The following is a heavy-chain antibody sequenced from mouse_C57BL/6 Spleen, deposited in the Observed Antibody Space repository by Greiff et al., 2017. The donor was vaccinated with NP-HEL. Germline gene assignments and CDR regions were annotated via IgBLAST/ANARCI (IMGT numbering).Heavy chain of an antibody. CDR2: IDPSDSYT. J-gene: IGHJ4*01. CDR1: GYTFTSYW. Sequence: QVQLQQPGAELVRPGTSVKLSCKASGYTFTSYWMHWVKQRPGQGLEWIGVIDPSDSYTNYNQKFKGKATLTVDTSSSTAYMQLSSLTSEDSAVYYCARSLSHYSYYAMDYWGQGTSVTVSS. CDR3: ARSLSHYSYYAMDY. D-gene: IGHD1-2*01. V-gene: IGHV1-59*01.